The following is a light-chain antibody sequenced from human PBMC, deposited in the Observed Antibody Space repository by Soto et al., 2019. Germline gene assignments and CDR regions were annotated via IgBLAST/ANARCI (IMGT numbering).Light chain of an antibody. CDR3: VAWDDSLSGYV. CDR2: RNN. CDR1: SSNIGSNY. V-gene: IGLV1-47*01. J-gene: IGLJ1*01. Sequence: QSALTQPPSASGTPGQRVTISCSGSSSNIGSNYVYWYQQLPGTAPKLLIYRNNQRPSGVPDRFSGSKSGTSAFLAISGLRSEDEADYYCVAWDDSLSGYVFGTGTKVTVL.